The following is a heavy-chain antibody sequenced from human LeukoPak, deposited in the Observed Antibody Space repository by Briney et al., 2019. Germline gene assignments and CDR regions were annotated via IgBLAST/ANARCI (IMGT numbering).Heavy chain of an antibody. CDR3: ARGSYSSGWYPGFDY. CDR2: VYYSGST. D-gene: IGHD6-19*01. V-gene: IGHV4-39*07. Sequence: SETLSLTCTVSGGSISTTNYYWGWIRQSPGKGLEWFGCVYYSGSTNYNPSLKSRVTISVDTSKNQFSLKLSSVTAADTAVYYCARGSYSSGWYPGFDYWGQGTLVTVSS. CDR1: GGSISTTNYY. J-gene: IGHJ4*02.